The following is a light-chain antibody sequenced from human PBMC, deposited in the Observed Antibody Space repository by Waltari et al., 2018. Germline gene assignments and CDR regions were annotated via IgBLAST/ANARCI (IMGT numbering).Light chain of an antibody. Sequence: ELTQSPDSLPVTLGERATINCKSSQSVLYRSNYKNYLALFQQKPGQPPKLLIRWASTRESGVPDRFSGSGSDTDFTLTISSLQAEDVAVYYCQQYLTLPYSFGQGTKLEIK. CDR2: WAS. J-gene: IGKJ2*03. CDR1: QSVLYRSNYKNY. V-gene: IGKV4-1*01. CDR3: QQYLTLPYS.